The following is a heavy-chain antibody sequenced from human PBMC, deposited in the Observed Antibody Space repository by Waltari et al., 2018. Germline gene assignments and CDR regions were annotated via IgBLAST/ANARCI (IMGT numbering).Heavy chain of an antibody. J-gene: IGHJ5*02. CDR3: ARDPIVGARSWFDP. D-gene: IGHD1-26*01. CDR1: GYTFTSYD. CDR2: MNPNSGNT. Sequence: QVQLVQSGAEVKKPGASVKVSCKASGYTFTSYDINCVRQATGQGLEWMGWMNPNSGNTGYAQKFQGRVTITRNTSISTAYMELSSLRSEDTAVYYCARDPIVGARSWFDPWGQGTLVTVSS. V-gene: IGHV1-8*03.